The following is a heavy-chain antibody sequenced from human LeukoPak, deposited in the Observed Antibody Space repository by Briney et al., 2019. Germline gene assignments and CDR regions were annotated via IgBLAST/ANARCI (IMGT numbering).Heavy chain of an antibody. Sequence: SETLSLTCPLSDSSIRSDSYWGWIRQATGKGLEWIGSFYHSGMTFYNPSLSTRVTVSLDTSKKHFSLNLSSVTAADTAVYYCARSTAVPRSFDVWGQGTLVTVSS. D-gene: IGHD2-2*01. J-gene: IGHJ3*01. CDR1: DSSIRSDSY. V-gene: IGHV4-38-2*01. CDR3: ARSTAVPRSFDV. CDR2: FYHSGMT.